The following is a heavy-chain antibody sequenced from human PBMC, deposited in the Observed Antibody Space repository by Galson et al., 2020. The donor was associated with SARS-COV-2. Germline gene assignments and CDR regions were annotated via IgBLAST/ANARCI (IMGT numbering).Heavy chain of an antibody. Sequence: ASVTVSCKVSGYSLTELSMQWVRQAPGKELAWMGGFDLEYGDTLNAHQFQGRVTVTEDTSADIAYMELRNLRSEDTAIYYCATAFANRMLPLNRWGQGTLVTVSS. CDR1: GYSLTELS. V-gene: IGHV1-24*01. CDR3: ATAFANRMLPLNR. D-gene: IGHD2-15*01. J-gene: IGHJ5*02. CDR2: FDLEYGDT.